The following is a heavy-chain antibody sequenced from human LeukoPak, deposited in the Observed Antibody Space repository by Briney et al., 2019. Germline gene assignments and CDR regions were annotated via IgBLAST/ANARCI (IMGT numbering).Heavy chain of an antibody. CDR1: GYTFTSYG. D-gene: IGHD6-19*01. J-gene: IGHJ4*02. CDR2: ISAYNGNT. Sequence: GASVKVSCKASGYTFTSYGISWVRQAPGQGLEWMGWISAYNGNTNYAQKLQGRVTMTTDTSTSTAYMELRSLRSDDTAVYYCARDKQWLSQSSFDYWGQGTLVTVSS. V-gene: IGHV1-18*01. CDR3: ARDKQWLSQSSFDY.